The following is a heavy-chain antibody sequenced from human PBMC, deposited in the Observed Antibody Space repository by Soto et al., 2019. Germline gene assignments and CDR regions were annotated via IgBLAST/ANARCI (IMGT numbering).Heavy chain of an antibody. Sequence: EVQLLESGGGLVQPGGSLRLSCAASGFTFSSYAINWVRQAPGKGLEWVSVISTTGGTTYYADSVKGRFTISRDNSKSTLYLQMNTLRAEDTAVYYCAKLRGGWATGQRAFDFWGQETMVTVSS. V-gene: IGHV3-23*01. CDR3: AKLRGGWATGQRAFDF. CDR2: ISTTGGTT. CDR1: GFTFSSYA. D-gene: IGHD5-12*01. J-gene: IGHJ3*01.